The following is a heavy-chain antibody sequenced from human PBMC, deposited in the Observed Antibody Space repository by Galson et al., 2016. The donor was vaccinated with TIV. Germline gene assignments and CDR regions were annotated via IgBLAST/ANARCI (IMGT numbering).Heavy chain of an antibody. CDR2: IIPLFRTT. V-gene: IGHV1-69*06. J-gene: IGHJ6*02. CDR1: GGTFSSYV. Sequence: SVKVSCKASGGTFSSYVFNWVRLAPGQGLEWMGGIIPLFRTTNYAQKFQGRVTITADKSTNTAYMELNSLKYGDTAVYYCATERNTAFDTYHYYYGMDVWGQGTTVIVSS. D-gene: IGHD5-18*01. CDR3: ATERNTAFDTYHYYYGMDV.